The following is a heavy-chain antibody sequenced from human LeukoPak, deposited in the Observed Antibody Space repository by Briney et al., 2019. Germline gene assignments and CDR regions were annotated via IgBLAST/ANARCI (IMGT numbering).Heavy chain of an antibody. CDR3: AKGIGSVWESFDY. CDR2: IKSKTDGGTT. Sequence: PGGSLRLSCAASGFTFSNAWMSWVRQAPGKGLEWVGRIKSKTDGGTTDYAAPVKGRFTISRDDSKNALYLQMNSLRAEDTAIYYCAKGIGSVWESFDYWGQGTLVTVSS. V-gene: IGHV3-15*01. D-gene: IGHD3-16*01. J-gene: IGHJ4*02. CDR1: GFTFSNAW.